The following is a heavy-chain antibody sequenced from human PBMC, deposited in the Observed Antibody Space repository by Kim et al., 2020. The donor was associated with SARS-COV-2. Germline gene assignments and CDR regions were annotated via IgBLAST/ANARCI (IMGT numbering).Heavy chain of an antibody. CDR3: ARAPGDWYFDL. V-gene: IGHV3-66*01. Sequence: GGSLRLSCAASGFNIKDNYMSWVRQAPGKGLEWVSLIYSGGDTFYADSVKDRFFISRDTSKDTLFLQMNNVRADDTAIYYCARAPGDWYFDLWGRGTLVTVSS. CDR2: IYSGGDT. D-gene: IGHD1-26*01. J-gene: IGHJ2*01. CDR1: GFNIKDNY.